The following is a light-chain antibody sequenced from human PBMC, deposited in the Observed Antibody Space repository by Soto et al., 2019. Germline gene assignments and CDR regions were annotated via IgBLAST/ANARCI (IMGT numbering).Light chain of an antibody. V-gene: IGKV3-11*01. CDR1: QSVSSY. CDR3: QQRSNWPPLT. CDR2: DAS. J-gene: IGKJ5*01. Sequence: EIVLTQSPATLSLSPGERATLSCRASQSVSSYLAWYQQKPGQAPRLLIYDASNRATGIPARFSGSGSGTDFTLTISNLEPEDFAVYYCQQRSNWPPLTFGQGTRLEMK.